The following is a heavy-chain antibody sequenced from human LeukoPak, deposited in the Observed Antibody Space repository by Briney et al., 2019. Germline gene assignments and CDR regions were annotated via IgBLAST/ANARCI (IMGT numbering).Heavy chain of an antibody. Sequence: PGGSLRLSCAASGFTFDDYAMHWVRQAPGKGLEWVSGISWNSGSIGYADSVKGRFTISRDNAKNSLYLQMNSLRAEDTALYYCAKAQHYNWNDRGGGFDYWGQGTLVTVSS. CDR1: GFTFDDYA. J-gene: IGHJ4*02. D-gene: IGHD1-1*01. CDR2: ISWNSGSI. CDR3: AKAQHYNWNDRGGGFDY. V-gene: IGHV3-9*01.